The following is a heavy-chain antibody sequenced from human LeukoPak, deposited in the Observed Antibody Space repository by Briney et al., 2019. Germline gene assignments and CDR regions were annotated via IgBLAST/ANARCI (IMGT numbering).Heavy chain of an antibody. V-gene: IGHV3-30*04. Sequence: GRSLRLSCAASGFTFSSYAMHWVRQAPGKGLEWVAVISYDGSNKYYADSVKGRFTISRDNSKNTLHLQMNSLRAEDTAVYYCARRGLVGVSRLDAFDIWGQGTMVTVSS. J-gene: IGHJ3*02. CDR2: ISYDGSNK. D-gene: IGHD1-26*01. CDR1: GFTFSSYA. CDR3: ARRGLVGVSRLDAFDI.